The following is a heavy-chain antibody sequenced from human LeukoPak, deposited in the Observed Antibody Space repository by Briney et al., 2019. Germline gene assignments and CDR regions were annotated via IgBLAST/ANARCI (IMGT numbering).Heavy chain of an antibody. V-gene: IGHV4-61*08. D-gene: IGHD1-26*01. J-gene: IGHJ4*02. Sequence: KPSETLSLTCTVSGGSISNSGYYWGWIRQPPGKGLEWIGYIYYSGSTYYSGSTNYNPSLKSRVTISVDTSKNQFSLKLSSVTAADTAVYYCARDVGATPGYFDYWGQGTLVTVSS. CDR2: IYYSGSTYYSGST. CDR3: ARDVGATPGYFDY. CDR1: GGSISNSGYY.